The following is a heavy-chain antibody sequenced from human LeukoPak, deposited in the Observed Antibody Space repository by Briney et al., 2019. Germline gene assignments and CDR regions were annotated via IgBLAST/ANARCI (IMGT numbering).Heavy chain of an antibody. CDR2: IIPILGIV. V-gene: IGHV1-69*04. CDR1: GGTFSSYA. J-gene: IGHJ4*02. CDR3: ARDPGDTGSYYDY. D-gene: IGHD1-26*01. Sequence: SVKVSCKASGGTFSSYAISWVRQAPGQGLEWMGRIIPILGIVNYAQKFQGRVTITADKSTSTAYMELSRLRSDDTAVYYCARDPGDTGSYYDYWGQGTLVTVSS.